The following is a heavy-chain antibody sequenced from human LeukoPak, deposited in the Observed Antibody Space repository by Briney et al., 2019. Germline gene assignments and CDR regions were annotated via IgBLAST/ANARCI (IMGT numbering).Heavy chain of an antibody. CDR1: GDSITSNSYY. CDR3: ARHTGSTILAGFDP. V-gene: IGHV4-39*01. CDR2: IYYRGGP. Sequence: SETLSLTCTVSGDSITSNSYYWGWIRQPPGKGLEWIGSIYYRGGPHYNPSLKSRVTISVDTSKNQFSLKLSSVIAADTALYYCARHTGSTILAGFDPWGQGTLVTVSS. J-gene: IGHJ5*02. D-gene: IGHD3-3*01.